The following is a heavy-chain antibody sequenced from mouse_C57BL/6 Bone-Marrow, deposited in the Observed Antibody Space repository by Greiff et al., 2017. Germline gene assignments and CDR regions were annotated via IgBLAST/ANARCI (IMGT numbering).Heavy chain of an antibody. J-gene: IGHJ4*01. CDR2: IDPANGNT. CDR3: ARVGRDYAMDY. CDR1: GFNIKNTY. V-gene: IGHV14-3*01. Sequence: VQLKQSVAELVRPGASVKLSCKASGFNIKNTYMPWVKQRPEQGLEWIGRIDPANGNTKYAPKFQGKATITADTSSNTAYLQLSSLTSEDTASYYCARVGRDYAMDYWGQGTSVTVSS.